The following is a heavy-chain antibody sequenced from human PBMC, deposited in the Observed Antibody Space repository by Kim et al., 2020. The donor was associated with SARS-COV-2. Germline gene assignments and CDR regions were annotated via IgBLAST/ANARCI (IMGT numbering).Heavy chain of an antibody. CDR1: GFTFSGSA. CDR2: IRSKANSYAT. V-gene: IGHV3-73*01. J-gene: IGHJ4*02. CDR3: KGEGSLAM. Sequence: GVSLRLSCAASGFTFSGSAMHWVRQASGKGLEWVGRIRSKANSYATAYAASVKGRFTISRDDSKNTAYLQMNSLKTEDTAVYYCKGEGSLAMWGQGTLVTVSS. D-gene: IGHD1-1*01.